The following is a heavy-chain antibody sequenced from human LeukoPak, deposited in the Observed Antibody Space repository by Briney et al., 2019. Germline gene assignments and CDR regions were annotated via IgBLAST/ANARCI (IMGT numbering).Heavy chain of an antibody. CDR2: IYWDDDN. J-gene: IGHJ4*02. D-gene: IGHD1-14*01. Sequence: KESGPTLVKPTQTLTLTCTFSGLSLSTSGVGVGWIRQPPGKALEWLAVIYWDDDNLYSPSLKSRLTVTKDTSKNQVVLTMTNMDPVDTATYYCAGTKNQYNFDYWGQGTLVTVSS. CDR3: AGTKNQYNFDY. V-gene: IGHV2-5*02. CDR1: GLSLSTSGVG.